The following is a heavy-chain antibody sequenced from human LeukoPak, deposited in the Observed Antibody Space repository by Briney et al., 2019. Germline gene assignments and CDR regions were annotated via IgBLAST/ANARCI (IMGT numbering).Heavy chain of an antibody. CDR1: GGSISSYY. V-gene: IGHV4-59*01. J-gene: IGHJ4*02. CDR3: ARERSGSYAFDY. Sequence: PSETLSLTCTVSGGSISSYYWSWIRQPPGKGLEWIGYIYYSGSTNYNPPLKSRVTISVDTSKNQFSLKLSSVTAADTAVYYCARERSGSYAFDYWGQGTLVTVSS. D-gene: IGHD1-26*01. CDR2: IYYSGST.